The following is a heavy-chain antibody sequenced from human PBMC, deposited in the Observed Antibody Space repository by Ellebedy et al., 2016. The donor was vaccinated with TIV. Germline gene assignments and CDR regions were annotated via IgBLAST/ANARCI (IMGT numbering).Heavy chain of an antibody. CDR1: GFTFSSYA. CDR2: ISSSGSTM. V-gene: IGHV3-48*04. CDR3: ARSPDYYGSGSYYWRHYGMDV. Sequence: GGSLRLSXAASGFTFSSYAMSWVRQAPGKGLEWVSYISSSGSTMNYADSVKGRFTISRDNAKNSLYLQMNSLRAEDTAVYYCARSPDYYGSGSYYWRHYGMDVWGQGTTVTVSS. J-gene: IGHJ6*02. D-gene: IGHD3-10*01.